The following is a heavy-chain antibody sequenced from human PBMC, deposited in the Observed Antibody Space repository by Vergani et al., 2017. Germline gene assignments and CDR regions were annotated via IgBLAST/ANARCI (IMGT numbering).Heavy chain of an antibody. J-gene: IGHJ5*02. V-gene: IGHV4-59*11. CDR3: ASDTHSGQRVDR. CDR1: FDSIRNLY. Sequence: QVQLQESGPGLVKSSETLSLTCSVSFDSIRNLYCNWIRQPPGKGLEWIGSIHYSENTNYNPSLKTRVTISVDTSTNQFSLTLTSVTAADTAVYYCASDTHSGQRVDRWGQGILVTVTS. D-gene: IGHD6-19*01. CDR2: IHYSENT.